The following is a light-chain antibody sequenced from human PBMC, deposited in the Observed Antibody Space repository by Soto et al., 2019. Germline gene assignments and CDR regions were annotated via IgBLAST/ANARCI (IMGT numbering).Light chain of an antibody. CDR3: TSYAGGNNV. CDR2: EVN. Sequence: QSALTQPPSASGSPXQSVTISCTGTSSDVGGYNYVSWYQQYPGKVPKLMVYEVNNRPSGVPDRFSGSKSGNTASLTVSGLQAEDEADYYCTSYAGGNNVFGTGTKLTVL. V-gene: IGLV2-8*01. CDR1: SSDVGGYNY. J-gene: IGLJ1*01.